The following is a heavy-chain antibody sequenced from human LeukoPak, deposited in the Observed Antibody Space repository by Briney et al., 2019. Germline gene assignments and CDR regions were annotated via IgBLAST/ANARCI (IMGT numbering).Heavy chain of an antibody. CDR3: AKARCFDY. Sequence: GGSLRLSCAASGFTFSTYGMNWVRQAPGKGLEWVSYISGSSSAIYYTDSVKGRFTISRDNAENTLYLQMNSLRAEDTAVYYCAKARCFDYWGQGTLVTVSS. V-gene: IGHV3-48*01. CDR2: ISGSSSAI. J-gene: IGHJ4*02. CDR1: GFTFSTYG. D-gene: IGHD5-24*01.